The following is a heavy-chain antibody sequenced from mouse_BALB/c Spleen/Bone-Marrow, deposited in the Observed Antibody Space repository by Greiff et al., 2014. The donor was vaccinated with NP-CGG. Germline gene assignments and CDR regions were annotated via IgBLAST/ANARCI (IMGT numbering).Heavy chain of an antibody. J-gene: IGHJ4*01. V-gene: IGHV14-3*02. CDR1: GFNIKDTY. CDR2: IDPANGST. D-gene: IGHD4-1*01. CDR3: ARWEYYAMDY. Sequence: VQLQQSGAELVKPGASVKLSCTAYGFNIKDTYMHWVKQRPEQGLEWIGRIDPANGSTKYDPKFQGKATITADTSSNTAYLQLSSLTSEDTAVYYCARWEYYAMDYWGQGTSVTVSS.